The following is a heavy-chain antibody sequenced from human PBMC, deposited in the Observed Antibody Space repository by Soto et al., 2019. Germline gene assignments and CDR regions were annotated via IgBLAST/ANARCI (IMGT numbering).Heavy chain of an antibody. D-gene: IGHD3-10*01. CDR2: IYPSESDT. Sequence: PGQALKISCKASGYSFTSYWIGWVRQMPGKGLEWMGIIYPSESDTSYSSSFQGQVTSSAYTSISTAYLQWSSLNASDTAMYYCAMGGGPTRYYSSMAFDIWGQGTMVTVSS. CDR1: GYSFTSYW. CDR3: AMGGGPTRYYSSMAFDI. V-gene: IGHV5-51*01. J-gene: IGHJ3*02.